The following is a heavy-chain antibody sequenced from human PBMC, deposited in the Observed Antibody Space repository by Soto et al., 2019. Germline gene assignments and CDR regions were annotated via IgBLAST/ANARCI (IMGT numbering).Heavy chain of an antibody. J-gene: IGHJ6*03. CDR1: GGSISSSSYY. CDR2: IYYSGST. CDR3: ARQERVTIFDLGYYYYYYYMDV. D-gene: IGHD3-3*01. V-gene: IGHV4-39*01. Sequence: SETLSLTCTVSGGSISSSSYYWGWIRQPPGKGLEWIGSIYYSGSTYYNPSLKSRVTISVDTSKNQFSLKLSSVTAADTAVYYCARQERVTIFDLGYYYYYYYMDVWGKGTTVTVSS.